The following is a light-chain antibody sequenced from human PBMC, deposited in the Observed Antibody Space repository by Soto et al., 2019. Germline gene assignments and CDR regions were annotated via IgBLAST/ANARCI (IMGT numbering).Light chain of an antibody. V-gene: IGLV3-21*02. CDR1: NIGTKS. CDR2: DDN. Sequence: SYELTQSPSVSVAPGQTARITCEEDNIGTKSVHWYQQKPGQAPVLVVYDDNDRPSGIPERFSGPNSGTTATLAISRVEAGDEADYYCQVWDSTSDLVVFGGGTQLTVL. J-gene: IGLJ2*01. CDR3: QVWDSTSDLVV.